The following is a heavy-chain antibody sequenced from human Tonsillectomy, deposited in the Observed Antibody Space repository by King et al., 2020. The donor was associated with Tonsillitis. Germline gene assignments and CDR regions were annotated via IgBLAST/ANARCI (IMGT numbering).Heavy chain of an antibody. CDR1: GFTFSSYD. V-gene: IGHV3-13*04. CDR3: EREERAGDAFDI. Sequence: VQLVESGGGLVQPGGSLRLSCAASGFTFSSYDMHWVRQATGKGLEWVSAIGTAGDTYYPGSVKGRFTISRENAKNSVYLQMNSLRAGDTAVYYCEREERAGDAFDIWGQGTMVTVSS. CDR2: IGTAGDT. J-gene: IGHJ3*02. D-gene: IGHD6-19*01.